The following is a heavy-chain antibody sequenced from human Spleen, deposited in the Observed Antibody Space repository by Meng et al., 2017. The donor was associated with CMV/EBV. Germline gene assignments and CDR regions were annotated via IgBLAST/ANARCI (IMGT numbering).Heavy chain of an antibody. Sequence: GESLKISCAASGFTFSSYAMSWVRQAPGKGLEWVSAISGSGASINYADSVRGRFTISRDNSKNTLSLQMSSLRAEDTAVYYCVRELQPYYYSGMDVWGQGTTVTVSS. CDR3: VRELQPYYYSGMDV. V-gene: IGHV3-23*01. CDR1: GFTFSSYA. J-gene: IGHJ6*02. CDR2: ISGSGASI. D-gene: IGHD1-1*01.